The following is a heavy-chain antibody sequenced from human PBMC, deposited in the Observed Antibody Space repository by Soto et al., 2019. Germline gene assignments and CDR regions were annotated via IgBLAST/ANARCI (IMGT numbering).Heavy chain of an antibody. CDR2: ISSSVRMT. CDR1: RFTFANYG. V-gene: IGHV3-23*01. Sequence: GGSLRRSGGTARFTFANYGIGWVRQAPLNGLSSVSGISSSVRMTYYSDSVKGRFTISRDNSKNTMFLKMDSLRADDTDVYYCVKVGKSGVVIEYFDSWGQGSLVTVSS. D-gene: IGHD3-3*01. J-gene: IGHJ4*02. CDR3: VKVGKSGVVIEYFDS.